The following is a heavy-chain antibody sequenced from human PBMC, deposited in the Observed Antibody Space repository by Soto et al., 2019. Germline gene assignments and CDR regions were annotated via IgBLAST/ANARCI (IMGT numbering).Heavy chain of an antibody. CDR1: GGFVSSNY. CDR3: AREITAAGRYFDF. CDR2: ISYSGST. D-gene: IGHD6-13*01. V-gene: IGHV4-59*02. J-gene: IGHJ4*02. Sequence: SETLSRTCTVSGGFVSSNYWIWIRQPPEKGLEWIGDISYSGSTNYNPTLKSRVTISLDTPKNQFSLKLSSVTAADTAVYYCAREITAAGRYFDFWGQGALVTVSS.